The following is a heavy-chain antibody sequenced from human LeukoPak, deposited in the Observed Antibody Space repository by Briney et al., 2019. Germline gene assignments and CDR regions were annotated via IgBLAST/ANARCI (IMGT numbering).Heavy chain of an antibody. CDR3: ARGGLRGDY. D-gene: IGHD4-17*01. Sequence: AGGSLRLSCAASAFTFSSYAMSWVRQAPGKGLEWVSAISGSGYSTNYADSVKGRFTISRDNSKNTLYLQMNSLRAEDTAVYYCARGGLRGDYWGQGTLVTVSS. V-gene: IGHV3-23*01. J-gene: IGHJ4*02. CDR2: ISGSGYST. CDR1: AFTFSSYA.